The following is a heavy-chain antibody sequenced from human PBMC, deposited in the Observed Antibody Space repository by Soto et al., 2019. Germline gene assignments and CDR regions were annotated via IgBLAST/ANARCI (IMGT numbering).Heavy chain of an antibody. D-gene: IGHD3-22*01. CDR3: ARGRSSGYYYFDY. J-gene: IGHJ4*02. CDR1: GITFNNYD. Sequence: GGSLRLSCAASGITFNNYDMHWVRQATGKGLECVSTINTAGDTYYPDSVKGQFTISRENAKNSLYLQINSLKAGDTAVFYSARGRSSGYYYFDYWGLGTLVTVSS. V-gene: IGHV3-13*04. CDR2: INTAGDT.